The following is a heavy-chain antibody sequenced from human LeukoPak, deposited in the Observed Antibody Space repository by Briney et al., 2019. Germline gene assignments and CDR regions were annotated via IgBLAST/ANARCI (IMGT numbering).Heavy chain of an antibody. D-gene: IGHD3-10*01. CDR1: GYSFTNYW. J-gene: IGHJ6*03. CDR3: ARHIGYYTSGTGNYYYMDV. Sequence: RGESLKISCKGSGYSFTNYWIGWVRQMPGKGLEWMGVIYPGDSDTRYSPSFQGQVTISADKSISTAYLQWRSLKASDSAMYYCARHIGYYTSGTGNYYYMDVWGKGTTVTISS. V-gene: IGHV5-51*01. CDR2: IYPGDSDT.